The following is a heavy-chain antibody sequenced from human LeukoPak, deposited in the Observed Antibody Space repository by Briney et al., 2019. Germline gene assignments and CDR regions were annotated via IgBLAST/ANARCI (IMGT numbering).Heavy chain of an antibody. D-gene: IGHD1-26*01. J-gene: IGHJ4*02. CDR2: ISDYNTHT. CDR3: VRWLRGSYHAVFDY. CDR1: GYTFTNYG. V-gene: IGHV1-18*01. Sequence: SVKVSCKASGYTFTNYGISCLRQAPGQGLEWMGWISDYNTHTNYSQKLQGRVTMTTDTSTSTAYMELRSLRSDDTAMYYCVRWLRGSYHAVFDYWGQGTLVTVSS.